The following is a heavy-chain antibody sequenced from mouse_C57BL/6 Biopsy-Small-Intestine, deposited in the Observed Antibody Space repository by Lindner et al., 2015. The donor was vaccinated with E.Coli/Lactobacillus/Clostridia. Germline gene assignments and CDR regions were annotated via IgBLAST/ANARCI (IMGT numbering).Heavy chain of an antibody. CDR1: GFTFSDYG. J-gene: IGHJ4*01. CDR3: ASQGIYYGNYGGSMDY. D-gene: IGHD2-1*01. Sequence: VQLQESGGGLVKPGGSLKLSCAASGFTFSDYGMHWVRQAPEKGLEWVAYISSGSSTIYYADTVKGRFTISRDNAKNTLFLQMTSLRPEDTAMYYCASQGIYYGNYGGSMDYWGQGTSVTVSS. CDR2: ISSGSSTI. V-gene: IGHV5-17*01.